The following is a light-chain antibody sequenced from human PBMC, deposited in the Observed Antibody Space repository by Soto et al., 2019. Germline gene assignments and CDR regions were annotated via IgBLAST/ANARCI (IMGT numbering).Light chain of an antibody. CDR1: QSVSSSY. J-gene: IGKJ1*01. CDR3: QQYGSSPWT. V-gene: IGKV3-20*01. CDR2: GAS. Sequence: EIVLTQSPGTLSLSPGERATLSCRASQSVSSSYLAWYQQKPGQAPRPLIYGASSRAIGIPDRFSGSGSGTDFTLTISRLGPEDFAVYYFQQYGSSPWTFGQGTKVEIK.